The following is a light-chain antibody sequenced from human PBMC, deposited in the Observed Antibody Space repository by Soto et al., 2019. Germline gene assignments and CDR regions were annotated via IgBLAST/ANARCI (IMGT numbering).Light chain of an antibody. Sequence: QSALTQPASVSGSPGQSIAISCTGTSSDVGGYSYVSWHQQHPGKAPKVLISVVSNRPSGVSNRFSGSKSGNTASLTISGLQVEDEADYYCSSYRSGGTFVFGSGTKVTVL. CDR3: SSYRSGGTFV. V-gene: IGLV2-14*01. CDR1: SSDVGGYSY. CDR2: VVS. J-gene: IGLJ1*01.